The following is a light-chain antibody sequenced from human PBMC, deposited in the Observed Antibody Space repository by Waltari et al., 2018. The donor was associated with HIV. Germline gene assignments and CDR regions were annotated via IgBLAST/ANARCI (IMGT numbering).Light chain of an antibody. CDR3: VLYMGSGVWV. CDR2: STH. V-gene: IGLV8-61*01. CDR1: SGSFPTNSY. Sequence: TVVTQEPSFSVSPAGTVPPTCGLSSGSFPTNSYPSWYQQTPGQAPRTLIDSTHTRSSGVPDRFSGSILGNKAALTITGAQADDESDYYCVLYMGSGVWVFGGGTKLTVL. J-gene: IGLJ3*02.